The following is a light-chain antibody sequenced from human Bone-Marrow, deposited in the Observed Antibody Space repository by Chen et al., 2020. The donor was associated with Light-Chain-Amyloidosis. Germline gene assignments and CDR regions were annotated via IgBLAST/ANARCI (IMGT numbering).Light chain of an antibody. CDR3: SAYTITITLV. CDR1: TSDVGGDNP. Sequence: QSALTQPASLSGSPGQSITISCTGTTSDVGGDNPVSWYQPHPYKPSKLMIYEVTIRPSWVHDRSSGSKSDNTTSMTISGIQAEDEADYFCSAYTITITLVFGSGTRVTVL. J-gene: IGLJ1*01. V-gene: IGLV2-14*01. CDR2: EVT.